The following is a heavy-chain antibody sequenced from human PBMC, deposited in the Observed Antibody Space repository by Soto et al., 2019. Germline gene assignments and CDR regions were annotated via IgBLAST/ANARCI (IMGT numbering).Heavy chain of an antibody. CDR1: GYAFISHG. Sequence: QVHMEQSGAEVRRPGASLNVSCKASGYAFISHGVSWVRQAPGQGLEWMGWINPYNGNTNYAQKFQGRVTLTTDKTTSTAYMELRSLRADDTALYYCARSPRISRAGDVWGKGTAVVFSS. CDR2: INPYNGNT. V-gene: IGHV1-18*01. J-gene: IGHJ6*04. CDR3: ARSPRISRAGDV.